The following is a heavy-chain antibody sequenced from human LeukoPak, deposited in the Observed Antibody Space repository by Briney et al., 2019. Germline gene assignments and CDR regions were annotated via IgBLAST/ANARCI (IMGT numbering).Heavy chain of an antibody. J-gene: IGHJ4*02. CDR1: GFTFSDAW. CDR2: IYSGGNT. CDR3: ARRAGDYSHPYDY. D-gene: IGHD3-22*01. Sequence: GGSLRLSCAASGFTFSDAWMSWVRQAPGKGLEWVSFIYSGGNTYYADSVKGRFTISRDNSKNTVHLQMNGLRAEDTAMYYCARRAGDYSHPYDYWGQGTLVTVSS. V-gene: IGHV3-53*01.